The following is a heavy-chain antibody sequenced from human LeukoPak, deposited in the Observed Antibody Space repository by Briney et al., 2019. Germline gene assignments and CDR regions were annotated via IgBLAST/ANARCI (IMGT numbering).Heavy chain of an antibody. CDR1: GYRFTSYW. Sequence: GESLKISCKGPGYRFTSYWIGWVRQMPGKGLEWMGIIYPGDSDTRYSPSFQGQVTISADKSISTAYLQWSSLKASDSAMYYCARPNLWFGEFYGFDPWGQGTLVTVSS. V-gene: IGHV5-51*01. CDR2: IYPGDSDT. CDR3: ARPNLWFGEFYGFDP. D-gene: IGHD3-10*01. J-gene: IGHJ5*02.